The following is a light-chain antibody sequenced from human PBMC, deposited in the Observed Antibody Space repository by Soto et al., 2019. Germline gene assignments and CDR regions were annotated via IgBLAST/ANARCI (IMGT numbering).Light chain of an antibody. V-gene: IGLV1-40*01. J-gene: IGLJ3*02. Sequence: QSVLTQPPSVSGAPGQRVTISCTGSSSNIGAGYNVHWYQQLPGTAPKLLFYGNSNRPSGVPDRFSGSKSGTLASLAITGLQAEDEADYYCQSYDSSLSGWVFGGGTKVTVL. CDR1: SSNIGAGYN. CDR2: GNS. CDR3: QSYDSSLSGWV.